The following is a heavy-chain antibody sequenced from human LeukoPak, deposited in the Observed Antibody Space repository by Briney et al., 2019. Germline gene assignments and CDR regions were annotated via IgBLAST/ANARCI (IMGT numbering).Heavy chain of an antibody. J-gene: IGHJ4*02. V-gene: IGHV3-23*01. CDR1: GFTFSSYG. CDR2: ISGSGGST. D-gene: IGHD3-10*01. Sequence: GGSLRLSCAASGFTFSSYGMHWVRQAPGKGLEWVSAISGSGGSTYYADSVKGRFTISRDNSKNTLYLQMNSLRAEDTAVYYCAKTNYYGSGIDFDYWGQGTLVTVSS. CDR3: AKTNYYGSGIDFDY.